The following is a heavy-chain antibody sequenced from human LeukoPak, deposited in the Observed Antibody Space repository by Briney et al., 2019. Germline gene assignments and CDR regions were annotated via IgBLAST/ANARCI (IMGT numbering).Heavy chain of an antibody. CDR2: INPNSGGT. CDR1: GYTFTGYY. D-gene: IGHD3-3*01. CDR3: ARDPEYYDFWSGYPRNYFDY. J-gene: IGHJ4*02. V-gene: IGHV1-2*02. Sequence: ASVKVSCKASGYTFTGYYMHWVRQAPGQGLEWMGWINPNSGGTNYAQKFQGRVTMARDTSISTAYMELSRLRSDDTAVYYCARDPEYYDFWSGYPRNYFDYWGQGTLVTVSS.